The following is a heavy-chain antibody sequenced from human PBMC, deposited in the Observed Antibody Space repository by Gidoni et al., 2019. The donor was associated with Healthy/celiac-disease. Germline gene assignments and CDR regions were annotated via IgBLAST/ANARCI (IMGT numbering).Heavy chain of an antibody. V-gene: IGHV3-23*01. J-gene: IGHJ4*02. Sequence: EVQLLESGGGLVPPGGSLRLSCAASGFTFSSYAMSWVRQAPGKGLEWVSAISGSGGSTYYADSVKGRFTISRDNSKNTLYLQMNSLRAEDTAVYYCAKQWFGEFYFDYWGQGTLVTVSS. CDR3: AKQWFGEFYFDY. CDR1: GFTFSSYA. CDR2: ISGSGGST. D-gene: IGHD3-10*01.